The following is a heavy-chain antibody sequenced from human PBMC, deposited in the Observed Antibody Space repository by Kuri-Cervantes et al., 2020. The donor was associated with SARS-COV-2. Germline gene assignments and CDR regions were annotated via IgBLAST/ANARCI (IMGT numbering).Heavy chain of an antibody. CDR2: FDPEDGET. CDR3: ARGPGDYGDYYYYYMDV. Sequence: ASVKVSCKVSGYTLTELSMHWVRQAPGKGLEWMGGFDPEDGETIYAQKFQGRVTITADESTSTAYMELSSLRSEDTAVYYCARGPGDYGDYYYYYMDVWGKGTTVTVSS. V-gene: IGHV1-24*01. J-gene: IGHJ6*03. D-gene: IGHD3-16*01. CDR1: GYTLTELS.